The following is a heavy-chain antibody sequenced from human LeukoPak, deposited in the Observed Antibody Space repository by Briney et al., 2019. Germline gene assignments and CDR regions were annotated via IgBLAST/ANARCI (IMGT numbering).Heavy chain of an antibody. CDR1: GFTFSSYG. J-gene: IGHJ4*02. CDR2: IRYDGSNK. D-gene: IGHD3-16*01. V-gene: IGHV3-30*02. Sequence: QPGGSLRLSCAASGFTFSSYGMHWVRQAPGKGLERVAFIRYDGSNKYYADSVKGRFTISRDNSKNTLYLQMNSLRAEDTAVYYCAKDHEHFRWQLAGGDFDYWGQGTLVTVSS. CDR3: AKDHEHFRWQLAGGDFDY.